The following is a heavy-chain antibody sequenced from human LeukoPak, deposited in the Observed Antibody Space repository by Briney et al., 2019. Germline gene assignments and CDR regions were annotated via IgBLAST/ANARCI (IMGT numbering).Heavy chain of an antibody. CDR2: ISGSGGST. CDR1: GFTFSSYA. J-gene: IGHJ4*02. V-gene: IGHV3-23*01. D-gene: IGHD3-10*01. CDR3: AKDGPGLWFGELYYFDY. Sequence: GGSLRLSCAASGFTFSSYAMSWVRQAPGKGLEWVSAISGSGGSTYYADSVKGRFTTSRDNSKNTLYLQMNSLRAEDTAVYYCAKDGPGLWFGELYYFDYWGQGTLVTVSS.